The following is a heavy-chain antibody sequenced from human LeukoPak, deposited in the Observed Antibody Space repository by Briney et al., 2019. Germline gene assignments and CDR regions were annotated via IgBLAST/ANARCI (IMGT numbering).Heavy chain of an antibody. D-gene: IGHD6-19*01. CDR1: GYTFTGYY. J-gene: IGHJ3*02. CDR2: INPNSGGT. Sequence: VSVKVSCKASGYTFTGYYMHWVRQAPGQGLEWMGWINPNSGGTNYAQKFQGRVTMTRDTSISTAYMELSRLRSDDTAVYYCARGSGWNRNAFDIWGQGTMVTVSS. V-gene: IGHV1-2*02. CDR3: ARGSGWNRNAFDI.